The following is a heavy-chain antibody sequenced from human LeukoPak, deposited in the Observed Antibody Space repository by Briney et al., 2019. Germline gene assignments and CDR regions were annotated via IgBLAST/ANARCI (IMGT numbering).Heavy chain of an antibody. D-gene: IGHD6-13*01. CDR2: IYSGGST. V-gene: IGHV3-66*02. J-gene: IGHJ4*02. CDR3: ARGARGYSSSWVQFDY. Sequence: GGSLRLSCAASGFTVSSNYMSWVRQAPGEGLEWVSVIYSGGSTYYADSVKGRFTISRDNSKNTLYLQMNSLRAEDTAVYYCARGARGYSSSWVQFDYWGQGTLVTVSS. CDR1: GFTVSSNY.